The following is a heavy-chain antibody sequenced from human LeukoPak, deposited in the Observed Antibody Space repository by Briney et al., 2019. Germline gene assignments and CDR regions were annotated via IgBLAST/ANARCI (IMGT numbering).Heavy chain of an antibody. V-gene: IGHV3-66*01. CDR1: GFTVSSNY. CDR2: IYSGGST. Sequence: PGGSLRLSCAASGFTVSSNYMSWVRQAPGKGLEWVSVIYSGGSTYYADSVKGRFTISRDNSKNTLYLQMNSLRAEDTAVYYCARAPMLYYIDYYYYGMDVWGQGTTVTVSS. J-gene: IGHJ6*02. CDR3: ARAPMLYYIDYYYYGMDV. D-gene: IGHD3-16*02.